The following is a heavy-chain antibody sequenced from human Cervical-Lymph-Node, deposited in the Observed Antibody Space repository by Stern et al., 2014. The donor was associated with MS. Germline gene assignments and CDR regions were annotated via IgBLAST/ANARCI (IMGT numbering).Heavy chain of an antibody. CDR1: GYTFISYW. Sequence: EVPLVESGAEVKKPGESLKISCKTSGYTFISYWIGWVRQMPGRGLAWMGIIYTGDSHTRYSPPFQGQVTISVDKSISTAYLQWSSLKASDTAIYYCARRSWDYRREYYFDFWGQGTLVTVSS. V-gene: IGHV5-51*03. CDR3: ARRSWDYRREYYFDF. D-gene: IGHD4-11*01. J-gene: IGHJ4*02. CDR2: IYTGDSHT.